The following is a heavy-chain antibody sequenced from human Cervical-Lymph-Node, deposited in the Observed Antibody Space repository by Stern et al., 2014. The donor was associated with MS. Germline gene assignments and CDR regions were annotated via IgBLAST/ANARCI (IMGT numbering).Heavy chain of an antibody. J-gene: IGHJ4*02. CDR1: GGSISSGSYY. CDR2: IYTSGST. CDR3: ARTKYSYGFAFDY. D-gene: IGHD5-18*01. Sequence: QVQLQESGPGLVKPSQTLSLTCTVSGGSISSGSYYWSWIRQPAGKGLEWIGRIYTSGSTNYNPSLKSGVTISVNTSKNQSALKQSSVTAADTAVYYCARTKYSYGFAFDYWGQGTLVTVSS. V-gene: IGHV4-61*02.